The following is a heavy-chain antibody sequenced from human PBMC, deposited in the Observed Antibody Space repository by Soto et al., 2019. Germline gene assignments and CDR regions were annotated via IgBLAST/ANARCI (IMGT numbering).Heavy chain of an antibody. J-gene: IGHJ4*02. CDR2: ISWNSGSI. D-gene: IGHD6-13*01. CDR1: GFTFDDYA. Sequence: EVQLVESGGGLVQPGRSLRLSCAASGFTFDDYAMHWVRQAPGKGLEWVSGISWNSGSIGYADSVKGRFTISRDNAKNSLYLQMNSLGAEDTALYYCAKDTFFDTAAAGHFDYWGQGTLVTVSS. CDR3: AKDTFFDTAAAGHFDY. V-gene: IGHV3-9*01.